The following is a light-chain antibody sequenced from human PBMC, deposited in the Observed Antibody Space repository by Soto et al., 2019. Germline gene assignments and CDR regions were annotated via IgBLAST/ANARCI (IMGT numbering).Light chain of an antibody. V-gene: IGKV3-20*01. CDR1: QSVSSSY. CDR2: GTS. Sequence: EIVLTQSPFALSFSPVERSTLSFMASQSVSSSYLAWYQQKPGQAPRLLIYGTSSRATGIPDRFSGSGSGTDFTLTISRLEPEDFAVYYCQQYGSSPQLTFGGGTKVDIK. J-gene: IGKJ4*01. CDR3: QQYGSSPQLT.